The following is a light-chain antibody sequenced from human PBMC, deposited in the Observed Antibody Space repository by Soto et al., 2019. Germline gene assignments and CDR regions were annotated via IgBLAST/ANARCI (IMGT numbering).Light chain of an antibody. CDR2: AAS. CDR3: QQSYSTPLT. CDR1: QSISSY. J-gene: IGKJ4*01. V-gene: IGKV1-39*01. Sequence: DIQMTPSPSSLSASVGDRVTITCRASQSISSYLNWYQQTPGKAPKLLIYAASSLQSGVQSRFSGSGSGTDFTLTISSLQPADVATYYWQQSYSTPLTFGGGTKVEIK.